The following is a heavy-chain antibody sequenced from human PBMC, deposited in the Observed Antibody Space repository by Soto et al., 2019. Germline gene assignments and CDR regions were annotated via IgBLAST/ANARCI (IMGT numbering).Heavy chain of an antibody. Sequence: AGESLKISCKGSGYSFTSYWIVWVRQMPGKGLEWMGIIYPGDSDTRYSPSFQGQVTISADKSISTAYLQWSSLKASDTAMYYCARTSAAGKYYYGMDVWGQGTTVTVSS. CDR1: GYSFTSYW. CDR2: IYPGDSDT. CDR3: ARTSAAGKYYYGMDV. J-gene: IGHJ6*02. D-gene: IGHD6-13*01. V-gene: IGHV5-51*01.